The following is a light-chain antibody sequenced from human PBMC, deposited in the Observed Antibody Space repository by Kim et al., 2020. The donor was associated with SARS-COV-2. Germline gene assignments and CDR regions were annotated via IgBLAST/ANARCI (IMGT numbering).Light chain of an antibody. CDR3: QQDNNWPPPT. J-gene: IGKJ1*01. Sequence: EIVLTQSPATLALSPGEGATLSCRASQSVSSKLAWYQQKPGQAPRLLIYGASTRAAGIPARFSGSGSGTDFTLTIGSLEPEDFAVYYCQQDNNWPPPTFGQGTKVDIK. V-gene: IGKV3-11*01. CDR2: GAS. CDR1: QSVSSK.